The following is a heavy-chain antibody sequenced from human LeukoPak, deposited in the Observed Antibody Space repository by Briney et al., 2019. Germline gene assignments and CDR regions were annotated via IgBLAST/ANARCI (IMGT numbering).Heavy chain of an antibody. CDR3: ARDRGIYFYYYNMDV. D-gene: IGHD5-12*01. CDR1: GFTFSSYE. Sequence: GGSLRLSCAASGFTFSSYEMNWVRQAPGKGLEWVSYISSSGSTIYYADSVKGRFTISRDNAKNSLYLQMNSLRAEDTAIYYCARDRGIYFYYYNMDVWGKGTTVTVSS. CDR2: ISSSGSTI. J-gene: IGHJ6*03. V-gene: IGHV3-48*03.